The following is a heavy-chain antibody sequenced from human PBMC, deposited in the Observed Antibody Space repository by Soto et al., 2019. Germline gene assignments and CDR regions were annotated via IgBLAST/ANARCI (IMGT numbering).Heavy chain of an antibody. CDR3: ASSLL. V-gene: IGHV3-7*01. J-gene: IGHJ4*02. Sequence: VQMVESGGGLVQPGGSLRLSCAASGFTFSSYWMYWVRQAPGKGLEWVANIKGDGSAKNYVDSVKGRFTISRDNAKISLYLQMNSMRVEDTAVYYCASSLLRGQGTLVTVSS. CDR2: IKGDGSAK. CDR1: GFTFSSYW.